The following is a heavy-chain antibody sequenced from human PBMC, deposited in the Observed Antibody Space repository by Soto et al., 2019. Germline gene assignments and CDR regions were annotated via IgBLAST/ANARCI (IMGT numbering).Heavy chain of an antibody. V-gene: IGHV4-59*01. CDR2: IYYSGST. J-gene: IGHJ6*03. CDR3: AREERDYYYYYMDV. CDR1: GGSISSYY. Sequence: SETLSLTCTVSGGSISSYYWSWIRQPPGKGLEWIGYIYYSGSTNYNPSLKSRVTISVDTSKNQFSLELSSVTAADTAVYYCAREERDYYYYYMDVWGKGTTVTVSS.